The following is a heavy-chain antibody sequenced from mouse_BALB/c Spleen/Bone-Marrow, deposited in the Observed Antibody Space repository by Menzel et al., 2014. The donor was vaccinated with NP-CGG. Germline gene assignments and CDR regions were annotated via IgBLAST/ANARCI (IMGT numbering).Heavy chain of an antibody. D-gene: IGHD3-2*01. CDR2: IYPGDGST. V-gene: IGHV1S56*01. J-gene: IGHJ3*01. Sequence: VQLQQSGPELVKPGALVKISCKASGYTFTSYDTNRVKQRPGQGLEWIGWIYPGDGSTKYNEKFKGKATLTADKSSSTAYMQLSSLTSENSAVYFCARSGDSSGYGFAYWGQGTLVTVSA. CDR3: ARSGDSSGYGFAY. CDR1: GYTFTSYD.